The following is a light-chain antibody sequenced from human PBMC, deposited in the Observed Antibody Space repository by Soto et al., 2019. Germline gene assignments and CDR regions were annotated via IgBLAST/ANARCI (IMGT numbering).Light chain of an antibody. V-gene: IGLV1-44*01. Sequence: QSVLTQPPSASGTPGQRVTISCSGSSSNIGSNTVNWYQQLPGTAPKLLIYSNNQRPSGVPDRFSGSKSGNTASLAISGLQSEDEADYYCAAWDNSLTGVVFGGGTKVTVL. J-gene: IGLJ2*01. CDR2: SNN. CDR3: AAWDNSLTGVV. CDR1: SSNIGSNT.